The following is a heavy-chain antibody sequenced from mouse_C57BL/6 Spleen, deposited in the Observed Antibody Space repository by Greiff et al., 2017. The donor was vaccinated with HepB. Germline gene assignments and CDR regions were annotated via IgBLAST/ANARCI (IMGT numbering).Heavy chain of an antibody. J-gene: IGHJ4*01. CDR2: INPSTGGT. CDR1: GYSFTGYY. D-gene: IGHD2-2*01. CDR3: ARRRGYGAMDY. V-gene: IGHV1-42*01. Sequence: EVKLVESGPELVKPGASVKISCKASGYSFTGYYMNWVKQSPEKSLEWIGEINPSTGGTTYNQKFKAKATLTVDKSSSTAYMQLKSLTSEDPAVYYCARRRGYGAMDYWGQGTSVTVSS.